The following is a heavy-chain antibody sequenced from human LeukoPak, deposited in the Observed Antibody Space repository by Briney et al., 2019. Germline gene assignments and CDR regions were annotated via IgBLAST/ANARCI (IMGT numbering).Heavy chain of an antibody. V-gene: IGHV4-59*08. D-gene: IGHD5-12*01. CDR1: GGSISSYY. CDR3: AGRSDIVAPY. Sequence: SETLSLTCTVSGGSISSYYWSWIRQPPGKGLKWIGYIYYSGSTNYNPSLKSRVTISVDTSKNQFSLKLSSVTAADTAVYYCAGRSDIVAPYWGQGTLVTVSS. CDR2: IYYSGST. J-gene: IGHJ4*02.